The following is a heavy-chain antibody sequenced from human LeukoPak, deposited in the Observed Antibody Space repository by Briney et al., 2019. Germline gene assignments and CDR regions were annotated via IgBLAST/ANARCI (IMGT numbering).Heavy chain of an antibody. CDR2: IYYSGST. J-gene: IGHJ5*02. CDR1: GGSISSYY. Sequence: SETLSLTCTVSGGSISSYYWSWIRQPPGKGLEWIGYIYYSGSTNYNPSLQSRVTISVDTSKNQFSLKLSSVTAADTAVYYCAREGCSSTSCYPGEKNWFDPWGQGTLVTVSS. D-gene: IGHD2-2*01. CDR3: AREGCSSTSCYPGEKNWFDP. V-gene: IGHV4-59*01.